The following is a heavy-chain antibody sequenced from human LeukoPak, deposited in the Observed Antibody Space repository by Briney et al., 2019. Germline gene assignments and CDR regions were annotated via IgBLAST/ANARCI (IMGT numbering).Heavy chain of an antibody. V-gene: IGHV4-38-2*01. CDR2: IYHIGGT. CDR3: ARAGWIITSGIDY. D-gene: IGHD3-10*01. J-gene: IGHJ4*02. CDR1: GYSISRGYY. Sequence: PSETLSLTCGVSGYSISRGYYWAWLRQPPGKGLEWIGTIYHIGGTYYNPSLESRVTISVDTSKNEFSLNLSSVTAADTAVYFCARAGWIITSGIDYWGQGALVTVSS.